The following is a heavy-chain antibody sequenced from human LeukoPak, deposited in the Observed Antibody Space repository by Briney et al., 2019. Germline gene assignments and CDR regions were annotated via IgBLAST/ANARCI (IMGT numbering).Heavy chain of an antibody. CDR3: ARRRRIVGARGSGWFDP. Sequence: SETLSLTCTVSGGSVSSSTNYWGWIRQPPGKGLEWIGTIYYSGSTYYNPSLKSRVTISVDTSKNQFSLKLSSVTAADTAVYYCARRRRIVGARGSGWFDPWGQGTLVTVSS. CDR2: IYYSGST. J-gene: IGHJ5*02. CDR1: GGSVSSSTNY. V-gene: IGHV4-39*07. D-gene: IGHD1-26*01.